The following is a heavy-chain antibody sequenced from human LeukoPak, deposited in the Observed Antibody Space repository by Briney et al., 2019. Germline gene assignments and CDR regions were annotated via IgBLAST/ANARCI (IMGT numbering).Heavy chain of an antibody. D-gene: IGHD2-2*01. CDR1: GGSISSSSYY. J-gene: IGHJ5*02. CDR2: IYYSGST. V-gene: IGHV4-39*01. Sequence: SETLSLTRTVSGGSISSSSYYWGWIRQPPGKGLEWIGSIYYSGSTYYNPSLKSRVTISVDTSKNQFSLKLSSVTAADTAVYYCARATGYCSSTSCNNWFDPWGQGTLVTVSS. CDR3: ARATGYCSSTSCNNWFDP.